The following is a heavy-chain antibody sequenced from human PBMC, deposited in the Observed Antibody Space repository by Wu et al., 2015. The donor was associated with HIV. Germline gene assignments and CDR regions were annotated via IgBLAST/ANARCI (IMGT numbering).Heavy chain of an antibody. V-gene: IGHV1-8*01. J-gene: IGHJ4*02. CDR2: MNPNSGNA. CDR1: GYTFASHD. Sequence: QVQLVQSGAEVKKPGASVKVSCKTSGYTFASHDINWVRQATGQGLEWMGWMNPNSGNAGYAQKFQGRVTMTRNTSISTAFMELSSLKSEDTAVYYCARGLTLYTYGVEYFDYWGQGAQVTVSS. CDR3: ARGLTLYTYGVEYFDY. D-gene: IGHD5-18*01.